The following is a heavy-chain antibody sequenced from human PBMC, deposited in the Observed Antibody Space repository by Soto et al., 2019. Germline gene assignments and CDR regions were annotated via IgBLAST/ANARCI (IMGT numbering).Heavy chain of an antibody. Sequence: SETLSLTCAVSGYSISSGYYWGGIRQPPGKGLEWIGSIYHSGSTYYNPSLKSRVTISVDTSKNQFSLKLSSVTAADTAVYYCARDGTAYCGGDCYTDYWGQGTLVTVSS. CDR2: IYHSGST. D-gene: IGHD2-21*02. CDR1: GYSISSGYY. CDR3: ARDGTAYCGGDCYTDY. J-gene: IGHJ4*02. V-gene: IGHV4-38-2*02.